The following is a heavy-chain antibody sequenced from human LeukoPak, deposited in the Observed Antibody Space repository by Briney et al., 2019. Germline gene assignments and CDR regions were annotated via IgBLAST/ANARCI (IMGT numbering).Heavy chain of an antibody. J-gene: IGHJ4*02. Sequence: TSETLSLTCTVSGGSISSRSHYWGWIRQPPGKGLEWIGSIHYSGNTYYNPSLKSRVTISVDTSKNQFSLKLNSVTAADTAVYYCARHSAGVVSESPNRPFDYWGQGTLVPVSS. CDR2: IHYSGNT. CDR3: ARHSAGVVSESPNRPFDY. V-gene: IGHV4-39*01. CDR1: GGSISSRSHY. D-gene: IGHD3-16*01.